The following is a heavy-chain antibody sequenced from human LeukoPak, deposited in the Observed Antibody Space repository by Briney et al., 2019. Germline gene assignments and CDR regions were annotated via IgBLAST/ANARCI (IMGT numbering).Heavy chain of an antibody. V-gene: IGHV3-30*18. CDR1: GFTFSSYG. J-gene: IGHJ3*02. D-gene: IGHD4-23*01. Sequence: GGSLTLSCAASGFTFSSYGMHWVRQAPGKGLEWVAVISYDGSNKYYADSVKGRSTISRDNSKNTLYLQMNSLRAEDTAVYYCAKASDYGGNSGASFDAFDIWGQGTMVTVSS. CDR3: AKASDYGGNSGASFDAFDI. CDR2: ISYDGSNK.